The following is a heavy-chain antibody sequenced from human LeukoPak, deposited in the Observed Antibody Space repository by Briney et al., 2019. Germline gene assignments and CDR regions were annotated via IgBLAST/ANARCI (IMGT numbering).Heavy chain of an antibody. CDR1: GFTFSTYG. CDR2: IPYDGNNQ. Sequence: GGSLRLSCAASGFTFSTYGMHWVRQAPGKGLEWVAFIPYDGNNQYYADSVKGRFTISRDISKNTLYLQMYSLRAEDTAVYFCAKDRWLVVVVAAFGFFDYWGQGTLVTVSS. CDR3: AKDRWLVVVVAAFGFFDY. J-gene: IGHJ4*02. D-gene: IGHD2-15*01. V-gene: IGHV3-30*02.